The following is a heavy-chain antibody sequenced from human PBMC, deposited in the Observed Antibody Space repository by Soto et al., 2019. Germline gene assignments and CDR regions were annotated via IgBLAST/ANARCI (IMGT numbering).Heavy chain of an antibody. Sequence: XGSLILSCAASGFTFSDYSMNWVRQAPGKGLEWLSSISSSSSTMYYADSVKGRFTISRDDAKNSLYLQMNSLRDEDTAVYYCARGDYYYYGLDVWGQGTTVTVSS. CDR3: ARGDYYYYGLDV. J-gene: IGHJ6*02. D-gene: IGHD3-16*01. V-gene: IGHV3-48*02. CDR2: ISSSSSTM. CDR1: GFTFSDYS.